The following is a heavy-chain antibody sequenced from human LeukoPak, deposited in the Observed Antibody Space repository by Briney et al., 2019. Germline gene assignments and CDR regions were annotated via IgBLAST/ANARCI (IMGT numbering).Heavy chain of an antibody. Sequence: PSETLSLTCTVSGGSISSYYWSWIRQPPGKGLEWIGYIYYSGSTNYNPSLKSRVTISVDTSKNQFSLKLSSVTAADTAVYYCAREPTRTSPDYWGQGTLVTVPS. CDR2: IYYSGST. CDR1: GGSISSYY. D-gene: IGHD1-7*01. V-gene: IGHV4-59*01. J-gene: IGHJ4*02. CDR3: AREPTRTSPDY.